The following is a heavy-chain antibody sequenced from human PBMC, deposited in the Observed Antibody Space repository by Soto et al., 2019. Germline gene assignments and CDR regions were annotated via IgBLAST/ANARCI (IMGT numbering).Heavy chain of an antibody. J-gene: IGHJ6*02. CDR1: GFTFSSYG. Sequence: GGSLRLSCAASGFTFSSYGMHWVRQAPGKGLEWVAVISYDGSNKYYADSVKGRFTISRDNSKNTLYLQMNSLRAEDTAVYYCAKDLARVVPAAFYYCYGMDVWGQGTTVTVSS. CDR2: ISYDGSNK. CDR3: AKDLARVVPAAFYYCYGMDV. D-gene: IGHD2-2*01. V-gene: IGHV3-30*18.